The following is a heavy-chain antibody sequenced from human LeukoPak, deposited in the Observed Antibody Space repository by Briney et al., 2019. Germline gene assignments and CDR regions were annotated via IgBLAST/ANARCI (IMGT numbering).Heavy chain of an antibody. Sequence: PSETLSLTCTVSGGSISSYYWSWIRQPPGKGLEWIGYIYYSGSTNYSPSLKSRVTISVDTSKNQFSLKLSSVTAADTAVYYCARGIRFYDILTGYYPIDAFDIWGQGTMVTVSS. V-gene: IGHV4-59*12. D-gene: IGHD3-9*01. CDR2: IYYSGST. J-gene: IGHJ3*02. CDR1: GGSISSYY. CDR3: ARGIRFYDILTGYYPIDAFDI.